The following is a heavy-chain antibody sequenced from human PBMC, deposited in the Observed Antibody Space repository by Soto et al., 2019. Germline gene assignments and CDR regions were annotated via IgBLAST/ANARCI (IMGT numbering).Heavy chain of an antibody. Sequence: LRLSCAASGFTFSSYEMNWVRQAPGKGLEWVSYISSSGSTIYYADSVKGRFTISRDNAKNSLYLQMNSLRAEDTAVYYCAREQYNYGMGVWGEVTTVPACS. CDR1: GFTFSSYE. CDR3: AREQYNYGMGV. J-gene: IGHJ6*04. V-gene: IGHV3-48*03. D-gene: IGHD4-4*01. CDR2: ISSSGSTI.